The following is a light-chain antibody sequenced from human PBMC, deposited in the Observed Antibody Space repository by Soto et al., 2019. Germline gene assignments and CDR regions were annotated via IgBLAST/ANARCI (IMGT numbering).Light chain of an antibody. CDR2: DVS. V-gene: IGLV2-14*01. J-gene: IGLJ1*01. Sequence: QSALTQPASVSGSPGQSITLSCTGASSDVGRYNYVSWYQQHPGKAPKLMIYDVSNRPSGVSNRFSGSKSGNTASLTISGLQAEDEADYYCSSHTSSNPLNVFGTGTKVTVL. CDR3: SSHTSSNPLNV. CDR1: SSDVGRYNY.